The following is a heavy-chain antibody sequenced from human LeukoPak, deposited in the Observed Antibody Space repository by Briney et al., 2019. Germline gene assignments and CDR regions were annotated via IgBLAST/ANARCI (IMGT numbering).Heavy chain of an antibody. CDR3: ARRMRYYDSSGYPD. CDR2: IYYSGST. Sequence: SETLSLTCTVSGGSISSSSYYWGWIRQPPGKGLEWIGSIYYSGSTYYNPSLKSRGTISVDTSKNQFSLKLSSVTAADTAVYYCARRMRYYDSSGYPDWSQGTLVTVSS. V-gene: IGHV4-39*01. J-gene: IGHJ4*02. D-gene: IGHD3-22*01. CDR1: GGSISSSSYY.